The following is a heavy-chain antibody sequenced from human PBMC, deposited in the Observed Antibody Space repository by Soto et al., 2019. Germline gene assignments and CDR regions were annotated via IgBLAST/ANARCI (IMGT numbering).Heavy chain of an antibody. D-gene: IGHD4-17*01. CDR3: AIADYGDDDY. CDR2: IKAYSGNT. Sequence: ASVKVSCKASGYTFGTSTISWLRQAPGKGLEWMGWIKAYSGNTNYAPKLQGRVTMTTDTPTSTAYMELRSLTTDDTATYYCAIADYGDDDYWGQGTLVTVSS. V-gene: IGHV1-18*04. J-gene: IGHJ4*02. CDR1: GYTFGTST.